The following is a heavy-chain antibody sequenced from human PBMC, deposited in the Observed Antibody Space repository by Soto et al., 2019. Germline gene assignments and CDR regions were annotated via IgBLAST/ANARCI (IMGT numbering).Heavy chain of an antibody. D-gene: IGHD2-15*01. CDR1: GGSISSSSYF. V-gene: IGHV4-39*01. Sequence: QLQLQESGPGLVKPSETLSLTCTVSGGSISSSSYFWGWIRQPPGKGLEWIGSIYYSGSTYYNPALKSPATVSVDTSKNQFPLKLNSVTAADTAVYYCARHRSDFWFDPWGQGTLVTVSS. CDR3: ARHRSDFWFDP. CDR2: IYYSGST. J-gene: IGHJ5*02.